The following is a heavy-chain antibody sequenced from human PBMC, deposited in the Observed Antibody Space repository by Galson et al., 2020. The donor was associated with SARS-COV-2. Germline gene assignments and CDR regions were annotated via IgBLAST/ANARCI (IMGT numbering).Heavy chain of an antibody. V-gene: IGHV3-30*18. CDR3: AKDANSRRHFRGWIYYYYGMDV. J-gene: IGHJ6*02. CDR2: ISYDGSNK. CDR1: GFTFSSYG. Sequence: GEYLKISCAAPGFTFSSYGMHWVRQAPGKGTEWVAVISYDGSNKYYADSVKARFTISRDNSKNTLYLQMNSLRAEDTAVYYCAKDANSRRHFRGWIYYYYGMDVWGQGTTVTVSS. D-gene: IGHD6-19*01.